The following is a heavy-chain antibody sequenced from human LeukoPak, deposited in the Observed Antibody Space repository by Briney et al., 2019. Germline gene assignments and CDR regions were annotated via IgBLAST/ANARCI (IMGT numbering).Heavy chain of an antibody. J-gene: IGHJ4*02. D-gene: IGHD1-1*01. CDR2: MKHEGSTK. V-gene: IGHV3-7*01. Sequence: GGSLRLSCAASGFTFSNYWMSWVRQAPGKGLEWVANMKHEGSTKYYVDSVKGRFTISRDNAKNSLFLQMNSLRAEDTSVYYCARDTTRGDFDYWGQGTLVTVSP. CDR1: GFTFSNYW. CDR3: ARDTTRGDFDY.